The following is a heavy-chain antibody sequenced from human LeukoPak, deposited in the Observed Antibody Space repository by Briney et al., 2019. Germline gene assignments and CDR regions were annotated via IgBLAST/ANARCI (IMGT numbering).Heavy chain of an antibody. V-gene: IGHV3-23*01. CDR2: ISGSGGSI. Sequence: PGGSLRLSCAASGFTFSSYAMSWVRQAPGKGLEWVSAISGSGGSIYYADSVKGRFTISRDNSKNTLYLQMNSLRPEDTAVYYCAKDSSGYSDYFDYWGQGTLVTVSS. J-gene: IGHJ4*02. D-gene: IGHD3-22*01. CDR3: AKDSSGYSDYFDY. CDR1: GFTFSSYA.